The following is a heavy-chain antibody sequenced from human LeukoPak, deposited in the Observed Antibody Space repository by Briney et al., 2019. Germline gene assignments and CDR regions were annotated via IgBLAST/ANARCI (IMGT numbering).Heavy chain of an antibody. CDR3: AREAGATVGANWFDP. J-gene: IGHJ5*02. CDR1: GSTFTGYY. V-gene: IGHV1-2*02. CDR2: INPNTGGR. D-gene: IGHD1-26*01. Sequence: ASVKVSCKASGSTFTGYYMQWVRQAPGQGLEWMGWINPNTGGRNYAQKFQGRVTMTRDTSISTVYMELSRLRSDDTAVYYCAREAGATVGANWFDPWGQGTLVTVSS.